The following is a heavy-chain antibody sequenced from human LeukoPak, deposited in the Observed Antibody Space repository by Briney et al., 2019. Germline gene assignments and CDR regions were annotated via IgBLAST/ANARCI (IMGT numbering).Heavy chain of an antibody. Sequence: PGGTLRLSCAASGFTFSSYGMSWVRQAPGKGLEWVSAISGSGGSTYYADSVKGRFTISRDNSKNTLYLQMNSLKTGDTAVYYCTFPYYYDSSGYYALYYWGQGTLVTVSS. CDR3: TFPYYYDSSGYYALYY. CDR2: ISGSGGST. CDR1: GFTFSSYG. J-gene: IGHJ4*02. V-gene: IGHV3-23*01. D-gene: IGHD3-22*01.